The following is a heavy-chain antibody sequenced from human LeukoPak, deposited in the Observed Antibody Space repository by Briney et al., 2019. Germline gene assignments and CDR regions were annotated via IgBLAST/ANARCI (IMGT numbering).Heavy chain of an antibody. CDR2: IYYSGST. D-gene: IGHD3-3*01. CDR3: ARHPQVITIFGVVIMSYFDY. V-gene: IGHV4-39*01. CDR1: GGSISSSSYY. Sequence: SETLSLTCTVSGGSISSSSYYWGWIRQPPGMGLEWIGSIYYSGSTYYNPSLKSRVTISVDTSKNQFSLKLSSVTAADTAVYYCARHPQVITIFGVVIMSYFDYWGQGTLVTVSS. J-gene: IGHJ4*02.